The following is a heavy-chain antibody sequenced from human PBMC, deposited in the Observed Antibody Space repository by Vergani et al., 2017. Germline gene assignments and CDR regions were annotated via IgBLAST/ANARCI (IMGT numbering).Heavy chain of an antibody. V-gene: IGHV3-74*01. J-gene: IGHJ3*02. CDR3: AREVKYSSSPSGAFDI. D-gene: IGHD6-6*01. CDR2: IKSDGSIT. Sequence: EVQLVESGGGLIHPGGSLRLSCEGSGFSFSGYWMHWVRQSPEKGLVWVSRIKSDGSITNYADSVKGRFTISRDNAKNTLYLEMNSLRAEDTAVYYCAREVKYSSSPSGAFDIWGQGTMVTVSS. CDR1: GFSFSGYW.